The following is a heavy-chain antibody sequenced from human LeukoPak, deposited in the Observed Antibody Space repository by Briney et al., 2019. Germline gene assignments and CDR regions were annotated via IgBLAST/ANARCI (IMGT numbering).Heavy chain of an antibody. D-gene: IGHD6-13*01. J-gene: IGHJ3*02. CDR2: IYYSGST. Sequence: PSETLSLTCTVSGGSISSSSYYWGWIRQPPGKGLEWIGSIYYSGSTYYNPSLKSRVTISVDTSKNQFSLKLSSVTAADTAVYYCARRAAAAGTRAFDIWGQGTMVTVSS. V-gene: IGHV4-39*07. CDR1: GGSISSSSYY. CDR3: ARRAAAAGTRAFDI.